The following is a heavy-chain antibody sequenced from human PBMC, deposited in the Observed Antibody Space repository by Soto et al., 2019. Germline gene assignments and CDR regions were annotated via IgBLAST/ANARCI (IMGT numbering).Heavy chain of an antibody. CDR2: ISAYNGNT. Sequence: ASVKVSCKASGYTFTSYGIIWVRQAPGQVLERMGWISAYNGNTNYAQKLQGRVNMTTDTSTSTAYMELRSLRSDDTAVYYCASFSIAATDPYGMDVWGQGTTVTVSS. CDR1: GYTFTSYG. D-gene: IGHD6-13*01. V-gene: IGHV1-18*01. CDR3: ASFSIAATDPYGMDV. J-gene: IGHJ6*02.